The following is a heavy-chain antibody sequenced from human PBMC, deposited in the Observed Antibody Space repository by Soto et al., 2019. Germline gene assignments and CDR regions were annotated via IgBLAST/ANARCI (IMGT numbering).Heavy chain of an antibody. Sequence: PSETLSLTCTVSGGSISSGGYYWSWIRQHPGKGPEWIGYIYYSGSTYYNPSLKSRVTISVDTSKNQFSLKLSSVTAADTAVYYCARXSNYASPYYYYYYGMDVWGQGTTVTVSS. CDR2: IYYSGST. CDR1: GGSISSGGYY. D-gene: IGHD4-4*01. CDR3: ARXSNYASPYYYYYYGMDV. J-gene: IGHJ6*02. V-gene: IGHV4-31*03.